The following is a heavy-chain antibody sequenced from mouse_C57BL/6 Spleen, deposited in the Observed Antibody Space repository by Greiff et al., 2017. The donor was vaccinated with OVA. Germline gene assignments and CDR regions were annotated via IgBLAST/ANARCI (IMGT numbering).Heavy chain of an antibody. CDR3: ARDREQLRYYFDY. V-gene: IGHV5-4*01. CDR2: ISDGGSYT. CDR1: GFTFSSYA. D-gene: IGHD3-1*01. Sequence: EVHLVESGGGLVKPGGSLKLSCAASGFTFSSYALSWVRQTPEKRLEWVATISDGGSYTYYPDNVKGRFTISRDNAKNNLYLQMSHLKSEDTAMYYCARDREQLRYYFDYWGQGTTLTVSS. J-gene: IGHJ2*01.